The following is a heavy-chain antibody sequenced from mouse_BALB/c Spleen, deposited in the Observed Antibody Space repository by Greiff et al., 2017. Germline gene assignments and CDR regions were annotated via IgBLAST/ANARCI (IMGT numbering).Heavy chain of an antibody. Sequence: QVQLQQSAAELARPGASVKMSCKASGYTFTSYTMHWVKQRPGQGLEWIGYINPSSGYTEYNQKFKDKTTLTADKSSSTAYMQLSSLTSEDSAVYYCARYPWDYDPFFAYWGQGTLVTVSA. J-gene: IGHJ3*01. CDR3: ARYPWDYDPFFAY. D-gene: IGHD2-4*01. V-gene: IGHV1-4*02. CDR1: GYTFTSYT. CDR2: INPSSGYT.